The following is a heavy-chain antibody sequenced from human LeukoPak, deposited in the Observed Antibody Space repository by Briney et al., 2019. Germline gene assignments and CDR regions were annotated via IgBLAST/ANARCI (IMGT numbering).Heavy chain of an antibody. CDR1: GASISGYC. J-gene: IGHJ3*02. CDR3: ARCLSRCNNGFDI. V-gene: IGHV4-59*01. Sequence: SETLSLTCSVSGASISGYCWSWIRQPPGKGLEWFGQIYYSGSTTYNPSLKSRITISVDSSKNQFSLRLSSVTAADTAVYYCARCLSRCNNGFDIWGQGTMVTVSS. CDR2: IYYSGST. D-gene: IGHD2/OR15-2a*01.